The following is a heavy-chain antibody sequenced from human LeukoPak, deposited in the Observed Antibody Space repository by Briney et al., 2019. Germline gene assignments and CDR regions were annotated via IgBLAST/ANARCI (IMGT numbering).Heavy chain of an antibody. V-gene: IGHV3-43D*03. CDR1: GFTFDDYA. D-gene: IGHD6-13*01. J-gene: IGHJ6*02. CDR2: ISWDGGST. Sequence: GGSLRLSCAASGFTFDDYAMHWVCEAPGKGLEWVSLISWDGGSTYYADSVKGRFTISRDNSKNSLYLQMNSLRAEDTALYYCAKEYSSSWPYSYYYGMDVWGQGTTVTASS. CDR3: AKEYSSSWPYSYYYGMDV.